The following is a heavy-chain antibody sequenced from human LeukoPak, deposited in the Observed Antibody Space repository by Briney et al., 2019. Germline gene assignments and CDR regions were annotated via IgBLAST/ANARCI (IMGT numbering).Heavy chain of an antibody. Sequence: PGGSLRLSCAASGFTFSIYSMNWVRQAPGKGLGWGSSISISSSYIYYADSMKGRFTIARDNVKNSLYLKMNSLRAEDTAVYYCARDNSGYCSGGSCYSFDYWGQGTLVTVSA. D-gene: IGHD2-15*01. CDR1: GFTFSIYS. J-gene: IGHJ4*02. CDR3: ARDNSGYCSGGSCYSFDY. CDR2: ISISSSYI. V-gene: IGHV3-21*01.